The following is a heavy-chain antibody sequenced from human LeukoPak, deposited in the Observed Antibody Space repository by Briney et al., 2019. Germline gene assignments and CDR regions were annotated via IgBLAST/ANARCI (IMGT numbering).Heavy chain of an antibody. Sequence: QVPLVESGGGVVQPGRSLRLSCAASGFTFSSYGMHWVRQAPGKGLEWVAIISYDGSNKYYADSVKGRFTISRDNSKNTLHLQMNSLRTEDTAVYYCAKSPGVDDDYGIDVWGQGTTVTVSS. CDR2: ISYDGSNK. V-gene: IGHV3-30*18. CDR3: AKSPGVDDDYGIDV. CDR1: GFTFSSYG. J-gene: IGHJ6*02. D-gene: IGHD1-1*01.